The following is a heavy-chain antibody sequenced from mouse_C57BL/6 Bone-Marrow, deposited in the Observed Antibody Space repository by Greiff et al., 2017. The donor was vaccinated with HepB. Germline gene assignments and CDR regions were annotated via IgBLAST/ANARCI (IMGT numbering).Heavy chain of an antibody. CDR2: IDPENGDT. Sequence: EVQLQQSGAELVRPGASVKLSCTASGFNIKDDYMHWVKQRPEQGLEWIGWIDPENGDTEYASKFQGKATITADTSSNTAYLQRSSLTSEDTAVYYCTSNPLYYYGSSYWYFDVWGTGTTVTVSS. V-gene: IGHV14-4*01. CDR3: TSNPLYYYGSSYWYFDV. D-gene: IGHD1-1*01. CDR1: GFNIKDDY. J-gene: IGHJ1*03.